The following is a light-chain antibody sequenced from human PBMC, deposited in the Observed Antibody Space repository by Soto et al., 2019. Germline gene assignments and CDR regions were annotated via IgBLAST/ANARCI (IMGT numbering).Light chain of an antibody. CDR3: QQYSDWPLVT. J-gene: IGKJ4*01. V-gene: IGKV3-15*01. Sequence: EIVMTQSPATLSVSLGERATLSCMARQSVGTYLAWYQQKPGQPPSLLIFAASTRATGIPARFSGTGSGSDFTLTINGLQSEDFAVDFCQQYSDWPLVTFGGGTRVEIK. CDR1: QSVGTY. CDR2: AAS.